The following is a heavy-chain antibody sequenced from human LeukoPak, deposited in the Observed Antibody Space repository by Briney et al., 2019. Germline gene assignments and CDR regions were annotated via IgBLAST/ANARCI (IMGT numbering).Heavy chain of an antibody. CDR1: GGSISSYY. CDR3: ARGGNYGDYDGYFDY. Sequence: SETLSLTCTVSGGSISSYYWSWIRQPPGKGLEWIGYIYYSGSTNYNPSLRSRVTISVDTSKNQFSLKLSSVAAADTAVYYCARGGNYGDYDGYFDYWGQGTLVTVSS. V-gene: IGHV4-59*08. D-gene: IGHD4-17*01. J-gene: IGHJ4*02. CDR2: IYYSGST.